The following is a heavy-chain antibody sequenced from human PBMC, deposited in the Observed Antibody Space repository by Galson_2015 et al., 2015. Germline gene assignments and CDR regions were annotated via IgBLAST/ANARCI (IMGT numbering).Heavy chain of an antibody. D-gene: IGHD5-18*01. Sequence: SLRLSCAASGFIFSRYGMHWVRQAPGKGLEWVALIWYDGSNRYYSDSVKGRFTISRDNSKNTLYLQMNSLRAEDTAVYYCAREGVDTTIYFDYWGQGTLVTVSS. CDR1: GFIFSRYG. J-gene: IGHJ4*02. CDR2: IWYDGSNR. V-gene: IGHV3-33*01. CDR3: AREGVDTTIYFDY.